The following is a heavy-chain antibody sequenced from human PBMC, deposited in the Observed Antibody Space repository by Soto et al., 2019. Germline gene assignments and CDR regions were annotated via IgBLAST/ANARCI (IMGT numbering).Heavy chain of an antibody. CDR3: ARVGATPIYYYYYYMDV. CDR1: GGSISSYY. Sequence: SETLSLTCTVSGGSISSYYWSWIRQPPGKGLEWIGYIYYSGSTNYNPSLKSRVTISVDTSKNQFSLKLSSVTAADTAVYYCARVGATPIYYYYYYMDVWGKGTTVTVSS. J-gene: IGHJ6*03. V-gene: IGHV4-59*01. D-gene: IGHD1-26*01. CDR2: IYYSGST.